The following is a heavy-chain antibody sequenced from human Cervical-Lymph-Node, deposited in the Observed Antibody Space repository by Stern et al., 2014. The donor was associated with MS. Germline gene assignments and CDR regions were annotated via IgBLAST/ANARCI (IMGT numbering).Heavy chain of an antibody. CDR1: GASISNSNCY. CDR3: ARVLGLGNSREHGVDV. V-gene: IGHV4-30-4*01. D-gene: IGHD3-16*01. Sequence: VQLQESGPGLVKPSQTLSLTCTVSGASISNSNCYWSWIRQSPGKGLEWIGYIYHSGNTYYNPSLKSRLTMSIDTSKSQFSLNLNSVTAADTAVYYCARVLGLGNSREHGVDVWGQGTTVTVSS. J-gene: IGHJ6*02. CDR2: IYHSGNT.